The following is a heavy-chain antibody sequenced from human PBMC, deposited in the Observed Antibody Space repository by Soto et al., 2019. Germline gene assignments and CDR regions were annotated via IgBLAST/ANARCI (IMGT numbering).Heavy chain of an antibody. D-gene: IGHD2-15*01. J-gene: IGHJ4*02. CDR2: IYYSGST. V-gene: IGHV4-59*04. CDR1: GGSIISYY. Sequence: LEILSLTCTVSGGSIISYYWSWIRQPPGKGLEWIGYIYYSGSTSYNPSLKSRVTISVDTSKNQVSLKVSSVTAADTAMYICVGGYPWVGFDYWGQGTLVTVSS. CDR3: VGGYPWVGFDY.